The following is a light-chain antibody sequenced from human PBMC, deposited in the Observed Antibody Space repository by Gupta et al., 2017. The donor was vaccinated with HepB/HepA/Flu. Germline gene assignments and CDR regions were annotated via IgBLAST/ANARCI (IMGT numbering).Light chain of an antibody. V-gene: IGKV2-28*01. CDR3: MQALQTPIT. CDR2: LGS. Sequence: DIVMTQSPLSLPVTPGEPASISCRSSQSLLHSNGYNYLDWYLQKPGQSPQLLIYLGSNRASGVPDRFSGSGSGTDFTLKISRVEAEDVGVYYCMQALQTPITFGPGTKVGIK. CDR1: QSLLHSNGYNY. J-gene: IGKJ3*01.